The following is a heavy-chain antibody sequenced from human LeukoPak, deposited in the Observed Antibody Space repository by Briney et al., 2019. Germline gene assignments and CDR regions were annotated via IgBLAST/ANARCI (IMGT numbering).Heavy chain of an antibody. CDR3: ARDPGMITFGGVIEAPDY. CDR2: INPNSGGT. V-gene: IGHV1-2*02. CDR1: GYIFTGYY. Sequence: GASVKVSCKASGYIFTGYYMHWVRQAPGQGLEWMGWINPNSGGTNYAQKFQGRVTMTRDTSISTAYMELSRLRSDDTAVYYCARDPGMITFGGVIEAPDYWGQGTLVTVSS. D-gene: IGHD3-16*02. J-gene: IGHJ4*02.